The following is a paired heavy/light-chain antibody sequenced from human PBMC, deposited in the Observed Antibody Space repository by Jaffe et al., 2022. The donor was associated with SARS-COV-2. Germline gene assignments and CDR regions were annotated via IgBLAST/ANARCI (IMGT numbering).Heavy chain of an antibody. Sequence: QITLKESGPTLVKPTQTLTLTCSFSGFSLRTSGVGVGWIRQPPGKALEWLALIYWNDDEYYRPSLKSRLTITKATSRNQVVLTMSNVDPADTATYFCAHRDGYNYYTFDIWGQGTMVTVSP. CDR1: GFSLRTSGVG. CDR3: AHRDGYNYYTFDI. CDR2: IYWNDDE. D-gene: IGHD5-12*01. J-gene: IGHJ3*02. V-gene: IGHV2-5*01.
Light chain of an antibody. CDR2: DAS. Sequence: EIVLTQSPVTLSLSPGERATLSCRASQSLYTYLAWYQQKPGQAPRLLIYDASNRATGIPARFSGSGSGTDFTLTISSLEPEDFAVYYCQQGNNIFTFGQGTRLEIK. CDR1: QSLYTY. V-gene: IGKV3-11*01. J-gene: IGKJ5*01. CDR3: QQGNNIFT.